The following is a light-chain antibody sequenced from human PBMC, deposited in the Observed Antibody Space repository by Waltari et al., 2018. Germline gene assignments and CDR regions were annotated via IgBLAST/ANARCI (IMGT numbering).Light chain of an antibody. V-gene: IGKV3-11*01. CDR2: DTS. Sequence: EIVLTQSPVTLSLSPGERATPSCSASQSVDIYLAWYQQKRGQPPRLLIYDTSNRATGIPAKFSGSGSGTDFTLTISSLEPDDFAVYFCQLRIKWPPEITFGQGTRLEIK. J-gene: IGKJ5*01. CDR1: QSVDIY. CDR3: QLRIKWPPEIT.